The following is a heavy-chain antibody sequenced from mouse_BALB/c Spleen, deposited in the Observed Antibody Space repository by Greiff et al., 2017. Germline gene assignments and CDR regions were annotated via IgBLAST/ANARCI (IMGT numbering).Heavy chain of an antibody. V-gene: IGHV2-6-7*01. J-gene: IGHJ3*01. D-gene: IGHD2-4*01. CDR3: ASSSPMITTVGFAY. CDR2: IWGDGST. Sequence: VQLQQSGPGLVAPSQSLSITCTVSGFSLTGYGVNWVRQPPGKGLEWLGMIWGDGSTDYNSALKSRLSISKDNSKSQVFLKMNSLQTDDTARYYCASSSPMITTVGFAYWGQGTLVTVSA. CDR1: GFSLTGYG.